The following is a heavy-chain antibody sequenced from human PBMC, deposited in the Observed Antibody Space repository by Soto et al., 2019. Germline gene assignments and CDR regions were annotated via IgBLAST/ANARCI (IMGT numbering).Heavy chain of an antibody. Sequence: EVQLLEAGGGLVQPGGSLRLSCAASGFTFSSYDMSWVRHDPGKGLEWVSAISGCGGRTSYADSVKGRFTISIDNPKNTLYLQMNSVRAENTVVYYCANHLWVGELANWVQGTLVTVSS. J-gene: IGHJ4*02. CDR2: ISGCGGRT. V-gene: IGHV3-23*01. CDR3: ANHLWVGELAN. CDR1: GFTFSSYD. D-gene: IGHD3-10*01.